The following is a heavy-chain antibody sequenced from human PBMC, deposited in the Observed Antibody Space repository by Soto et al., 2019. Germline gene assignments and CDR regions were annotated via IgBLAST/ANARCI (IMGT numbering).Heavy chain of an antibody. CDR2: INAGNGNT. V-gene: IGHV1-3*01. CDR3: ARVNSWIPTPYFDY. D-gene: IGHD1-20*01. CDR1: GYTFTSYA. J-gene: IGHJ4*02. Sequence: ASVKVSCKASGYTFTSYAMHWVRQAPGQRLEWMGWINAGNGNTKYSQKFQGRVTITRDTSASTAYMELSSLRSEETAVYYCARVNSWIPTPYFDYWGQESLVTVSS.